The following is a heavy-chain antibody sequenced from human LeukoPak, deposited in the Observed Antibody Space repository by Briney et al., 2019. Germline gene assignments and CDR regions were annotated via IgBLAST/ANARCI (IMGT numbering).Heavy chain of an antibody. D-gene: IGHD6-19*01. V-gene: IGHV1-18*01. J-gene: IGHJ6*02. CDR1: GGTFSSYA. Sequence: ASVKVSCKVSGGTFSSYAISWVRQAPGQGLEWMGWISAYNGNTNYAQKLQGRVTMTTDTSTSTAYMELRSLRSDDTAVYYCARDCAVAGTSYYYYGMDVWGQGTTVTASS. CDR2: ISAYNGNT. CDR3: ARDCAVAGTSYYYYGMDV.